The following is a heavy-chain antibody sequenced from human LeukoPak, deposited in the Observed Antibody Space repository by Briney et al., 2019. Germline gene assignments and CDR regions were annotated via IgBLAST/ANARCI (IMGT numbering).Heavy chain of an antibody. J-gene: IGHJ4*02. CDR1: GFTFINAW. CDR2: ISGSGGST. Sequence: GGSLRLSCAASGFTFINAWMNWVRQAPGKGLEWVSAISGSGGSTYYADSVKGRFTISRDNSKNTLYLQMNSLRAEDTAVYYCAKEVGSSWYVAFDYWGQGTLVTVSS. V-gene: IGHV3-23*01. D-gene: IGHD6-13*01. CDR3: AKEVGSSWYVAFDY.